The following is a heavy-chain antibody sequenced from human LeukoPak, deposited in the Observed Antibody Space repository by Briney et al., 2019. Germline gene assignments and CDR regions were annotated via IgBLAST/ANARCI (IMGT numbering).Heavy chain of an antibody. CDR1: GYTLTELS. D-gene: IGHD2-2*01. J-gene: IGHJ4*02. Sequence: ASVKVSCKVSGYTLTELSMHWVRQAPGKGLEWMGGFDPEDGETIYAQKLQGRVTMTEDASTDTAYMELSRLRSDDTAVYYCARIEEYQLLDWGQGTLVTVSS. CDR2: FDPEDGET. CDR3: ARIEEYQLLD. V-gene: IGHV1-24*01.